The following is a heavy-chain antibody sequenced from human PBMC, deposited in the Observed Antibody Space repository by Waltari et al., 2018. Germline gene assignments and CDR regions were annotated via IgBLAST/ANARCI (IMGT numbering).Heavy chain of an antibody. CDR1: GFTFSSFA. J-gene: IGHJ1*01. CDR2: ISGSGGCT. D-gene: IGHD4-17*01. CDR3: AKETIYGDYGVVYFQH. V-gene: IGHV3-23*01. Sequence: EVQLLESGGGLVQPGGSLRLSCAASGFTFSSFAMSWVRQAPGKGLEWVSVISGSGGCTYYADSVKGRFTISRDNSKNTLYLQMNSLRAEDTAVYYCAKETIYGDYGVVYFQHWGQGTLVTVSS.